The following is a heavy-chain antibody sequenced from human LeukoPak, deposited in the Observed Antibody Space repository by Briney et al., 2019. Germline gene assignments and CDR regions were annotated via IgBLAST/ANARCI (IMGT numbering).Heavy chain of an antibody. CDR1: GGSISSSSYY. CDR2: IYYSGNT. V-gene: IGHV4-39*07. CDR3: ARDRSSASYTYYYYYMDV. J-gene: IGHJ6*03. D-gene: IGHD1-26*01. Sequence: SETLSLTCTVSGGSISSSSYYWGWIRQPPGKGLEWIGTIYYSGNTYYNPSLQSRVTISVDTSKNQFSLKLSSVTAADTAVYYCARDRSSASYTYYYYYMDVWGKGTTVTVSS.